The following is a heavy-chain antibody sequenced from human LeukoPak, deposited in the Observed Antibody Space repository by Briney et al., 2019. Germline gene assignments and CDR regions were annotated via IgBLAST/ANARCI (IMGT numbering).Heavy chain of an antibody. Sequence: GGSLRLSCAASGFTFSSYVMHWVRQAPGKGLEWVAFIRYDGSNKYYADSVKGRFTISRDNSKNTLYLQMNSLRAEDTAVYYCAKAPARRGWFDPWGQGTLVTVSS. V-gene: IGHV3-30*02. CDR3: AKAPARRGWFDP. J-gene: IGHJ5*02. CDR2: IRYDGSNK. D-gene: IGHD1-14*01. CDR1: GFTFSSYV.